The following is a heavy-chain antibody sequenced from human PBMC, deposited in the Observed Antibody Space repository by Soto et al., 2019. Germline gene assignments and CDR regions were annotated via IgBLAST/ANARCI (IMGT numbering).Heavy chain of an antibody. CDR2: IYPGDSDT. V-gene: IGHV5-51*01. J-gene: IGHJ3*02. CDR1: GYSFTSYW. CDR3: ARAPLPRSSLQLPYLDVGAFDI. D-gene: IGHD2-2*02. Sequence: PGESLKISCKGSGYSFTSYWIGWVRQMPGKGLEWMGIIYPGDSDTRYSPSFQGQVTISADKSISTAYLQWSSLKASDTAMYYCARAPLPRSSLQLPYLDVGAFDIWGQGTMVTVSS.